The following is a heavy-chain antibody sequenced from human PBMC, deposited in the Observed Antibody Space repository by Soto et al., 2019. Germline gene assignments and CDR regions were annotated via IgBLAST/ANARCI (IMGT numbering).Heavy chain of an antibody. D-gene: IGHD1-7*01. CDR1: VGSFSSGSYY. CDR3: ASLISGTTSFWFDP. V-gene: IGHV4-61*01. CDR2: IYYSGST. Sequence: SETLSLTCTVSVGSFSSGSYYWSWILQPPGKGLEWIGYIYYSGSTNYNPSLKSRVTISVDTSKNQFSLKLSSVTAADTAVYYCASLISGTTSFWFDPWGQGTLVTVSS. J-gene: IGHJ5*02.